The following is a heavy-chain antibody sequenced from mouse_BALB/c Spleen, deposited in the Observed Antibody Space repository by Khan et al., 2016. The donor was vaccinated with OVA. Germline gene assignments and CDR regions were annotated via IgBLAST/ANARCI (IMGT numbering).Heavy chain of an antibody. D-gene: IGHD1-1*01. Sequence: VQLKESGPGLVKPSQSLSLTCTVTGYSITSDYAWNWIRQFPGNKLEWMGHISYSGNTKYTPSLKSRISITRDTSKNQFFLQLNSLTTEDTATYYCARIYGGDFDYWGQGTTLTVSS. CDR2: ISYSGNT. V-gene: IGHV3-2*02. J-gene: IGHJ2*01. CDR3: ARIYGGDFDY. CDR1: GYSITSDYA.